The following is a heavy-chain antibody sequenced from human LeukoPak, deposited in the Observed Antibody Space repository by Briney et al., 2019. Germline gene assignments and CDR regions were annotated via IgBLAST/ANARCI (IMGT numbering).Heavy chain of an antibody. J-gene: IGHJ5*02. CDR2: INHSGST. D-gene: IGHD6-6*01. V-gene: IGHV4-30-2*01. CDR3: ARAPGYSSSSGGLDP. CDR1: GGSISSGGYS. Sequence: PSQTLSLTCAVSGGSISSGGYSWSWIRQPPGKGLEWIGEINHSGSTNYNPSLKSRVTISVDTSKNQFSLKLSSVTAADTAVYYCARAPGYSSSSGGLDPWGQGTLVTVSS.